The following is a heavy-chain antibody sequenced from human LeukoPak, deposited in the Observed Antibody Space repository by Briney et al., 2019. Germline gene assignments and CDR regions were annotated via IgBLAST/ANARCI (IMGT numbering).Heavy chain of an antibody. Sequence: SETLSLTCAVYGGSFSGYYWSWIRQPPGKGLEWIGEINHSGSTNYNPSLKSRVTISVDTSKSQFSLKLSSVTAADTAVYYCARAARGLTRHAFDIWGQGTMVTVSS. V-gene: IGHV4-34*01. CDR3: ARAARGLTRHAFDI. CDR1: GGSFSGYY. J-gene: IGHJ3*02. CDR2: INHSGST. D-gene: IGHD4/OR15-4a*01.